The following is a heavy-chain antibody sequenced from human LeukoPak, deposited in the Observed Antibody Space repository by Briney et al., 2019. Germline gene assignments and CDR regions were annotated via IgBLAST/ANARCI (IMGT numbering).Heavy chain of an antibody. CDR3: ATPGDSYGLDYYYYYGMDV. CDR2: ISGSGGST. J-gene: IGHJ6*02. Sequence: GGSLRLSCAASGFTVSNTFMNWVRQAPGKGLEWVSAISGSGGSTYYADSVKGRFTISRDNSKNTLYLQMNSLRAEDTAVYYCATPGDSYGLDYYYYYGMDVWGQGTTVTVSS. D-gene: IGHD5-18*01. CDR1: GFTVSNTF. V-gene: IGHV3-23*01.